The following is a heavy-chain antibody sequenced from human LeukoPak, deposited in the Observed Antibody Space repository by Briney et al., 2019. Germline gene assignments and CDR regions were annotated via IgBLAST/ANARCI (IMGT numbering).Heavy chain of an antibody. D-gene: IGHD4-23*01. CDR3: ARDVTYYGGDWFDP. V-gene: IGHV3-48*04. CDR1: GFTFSSYS. J-gene: IGHJ5*02. CDR2: ISSTTSTI. Sequence: GGSLRLSCAASGFTFSSYSMNWVRQAPGKGLEWVSYISSTTSTICYADSVKGRFTISRDNAKNSLYLQMNNLRAEDTAVYYCARDVTYYGGDWFDPWGQGTLVTVSS.